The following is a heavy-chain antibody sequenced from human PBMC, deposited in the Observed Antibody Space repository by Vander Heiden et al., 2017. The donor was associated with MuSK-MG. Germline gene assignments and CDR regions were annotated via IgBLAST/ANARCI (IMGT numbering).Heavy chain of an antibody. CDR1: GYSISSGYY. V-gene: IGHV4-38-2*02. J-gene: IGHJ4*02. CDR2: IYHSGST. Sequence: QVQLQESGPGLVKPSETLSLTCTVSGYSISSGYYWGWIRQPPGKGLEWIGSIYHSGSTYYNPSLKSRVTISVDTSKNQFSLKLSSVTAADTAVYYCARAMEDIVLMVYAPGHPFDYWGQGTLVTVSS. CDR3: ARAMEDIVLMVYAPGHPFDY. D-gene: IGHD2-8*01.